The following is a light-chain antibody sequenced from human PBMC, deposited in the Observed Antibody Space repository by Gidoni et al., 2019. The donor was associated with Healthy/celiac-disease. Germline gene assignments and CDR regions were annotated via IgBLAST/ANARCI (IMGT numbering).Light chain of an antibody. Sequence: DIQMTQSPSSLSASVGDRVTITCQVSQDITNYLNWYQQKPGEAPKLLIYDASNLETGVASRFSGSGSGTDFTFTISSLQPEDIATYYCQQYDNPQYTFGQGTKLEIK. CDR1: QDITNY. CDR3: QQYDNPQYT. V-gene: IGKV1-33*01. CDR2: DAS. J-gene: IGKJ2*01.